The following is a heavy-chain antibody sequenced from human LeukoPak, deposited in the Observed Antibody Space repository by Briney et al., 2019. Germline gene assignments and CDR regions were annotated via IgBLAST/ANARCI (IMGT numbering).Heavy chain of an antibody. CDR3: ARHVSQGAYYYYFVDV. CDR1: GGSMTSGSHY. Sequence: PSETLSLTCTVSGGSMTSGSHYWGWIRQAPGKGLEWIGTIHYTGGTYYNPSLRSRVTIYALTSKNQFSLKLNSVTATDTAVYYCARHVSQGAYYYYFVDVWGKAATVTVSS. J-gene: IGHJ6*03. D-gene: IGHD3-16*01. CDR2: IHYTGGT. V-gene: IGHV4-39*01.